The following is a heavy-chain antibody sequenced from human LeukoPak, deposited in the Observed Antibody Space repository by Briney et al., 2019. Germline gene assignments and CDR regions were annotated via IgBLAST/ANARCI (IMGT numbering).Heavy chain of an antibody. J-gene: IGHJ2*01. CDR2: IYYTGST. V-gene: IGHV4-59*08. CDR3: ARREDFWYFDL. CDR1: GRSISTYY. Sequence: SETLSITCTTPGRSISTYYWSWIRQPPGKGLEWIGYIYYTGSTNYNPSLKSRVTFSVDTSKNHFSLKLISVTAADTAVYYCARREDFWYFDLWGRGTLVTVSS.